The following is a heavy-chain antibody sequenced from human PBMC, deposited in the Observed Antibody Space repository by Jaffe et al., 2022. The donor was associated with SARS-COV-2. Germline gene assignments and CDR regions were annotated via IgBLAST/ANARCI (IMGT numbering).Heavy chain of an antibody. CDR1: GFTFSDYY. V-gene: IGHV3-11*01. Sequence: QVQLVESGGGLVKPGGSLRLSCAASGFTFSDYYMSWIRQAPGKGLEWVSYISSSGSTIYYADSVKGRFTISRDNAKNSLYLQMNSLRAEDTAVYYCASQNPITMIAFYAFDIWGQGTMVTVSS. CDR2: ISSSGSTI. CDR3: ASQNPITMIAFYAFDI. D-gene: IGHD3-22*01. J-gene: IGHJ3*02.